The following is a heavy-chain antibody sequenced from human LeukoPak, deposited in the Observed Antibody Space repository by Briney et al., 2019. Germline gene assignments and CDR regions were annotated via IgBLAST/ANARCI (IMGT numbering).Heavy chain of an antibody. CDR3: ARAVVVPWGQQLTGFDY. CDR2: IKQDGSEK. J-gene: IGHJ4*02. Sequence: QAGGSLRLSCAASGFTFSSYWMSWVRQAPGKGLEWVANIKQDGSEKYYVDSVKGRFTISRDNAKNSLYLQMNSLRAEDTAVYYCARAVVVPWGQQLTGFDYWGQGTLVTVSS. V-gene: IGHV3-7*01. CDR1: GFTFSSYW. D-gene: IGHD6-13*01.